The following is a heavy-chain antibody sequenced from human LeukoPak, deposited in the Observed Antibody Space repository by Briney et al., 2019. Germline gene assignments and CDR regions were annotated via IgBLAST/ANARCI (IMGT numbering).Heavy chain of an antibody. Sequence: SETLSLTCGVSGYSFSSDYYYWVWIRQSPGTGLEWIGSISHSGSTYYNPSLRTRVTLSVDTSKSQFSLTVRSMTAADTAMYYCARASGVKYPNWFDLWGQGILVTVSS. CDR3: ARASGVKYPNWFDL. CDR2: ISHSGST. CDR1: GYSFSSDYYY. V-gene: IGHV4-38-2*01. D-gene: IGHD2-2*01. J-gene: IGHJ5*02.